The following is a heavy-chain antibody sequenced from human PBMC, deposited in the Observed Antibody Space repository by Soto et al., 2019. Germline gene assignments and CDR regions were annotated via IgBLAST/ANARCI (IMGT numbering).Heavy chain of an antibody. V-gene: IGHV1-3*01. CDR2: INAGNGNT. CDR3: ARDEAGYCISTSCYGPWFDP. CDR1: GYTFTSYA. D-gene: IGHD2-2*01. Sequence: GASVKVSCKASGYTFTSYAMHWVRQAPGQRLEWMGWINAGNGNTKYSQKFQGRVTITRDTSASTAYMELSSLRSEDTAVYYCARDEAGYCISTSCYGPWFDPSGQGTLATVSS. J-gene: IGHJ5*02.